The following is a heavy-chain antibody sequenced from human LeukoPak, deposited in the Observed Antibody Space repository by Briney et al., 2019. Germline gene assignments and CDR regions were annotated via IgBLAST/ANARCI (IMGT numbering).Heavy chain of an antibody. CDR3: ATMVRGVIRGSSSIDY. D-gene: IGHD3-10*01. CDR2: IYYSGST. Sequence: SEALSLTCTVSGGSISSSSYYWGWIRQPPGKGLEWIGSIYYSGSTYYNPSLKSRVTISVDTSKNQFSLKLSSVTAADTAVYYCATMVRGVIRGSSSIDYWGQGTLVTVSS. J-gene: IGHJ4*02. V-gene: IGHV4-39*07. CDR1: GGSISSSSYY.